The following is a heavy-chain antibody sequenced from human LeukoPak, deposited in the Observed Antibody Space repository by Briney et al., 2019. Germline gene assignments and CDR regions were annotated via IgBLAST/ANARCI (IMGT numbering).Heavy chain of an antibody. J-gene: IGHJ4*02. CDR1: GGTFSSYA. V-gene: IGHV1-46*01. Sequence: ASVKVSCKASGGTFSSYAISWVRQAPGQGLEWMGIINPSGGSTSYAQKFQGRVTMTRDTSTSTVYMELSSLRSEDTAVYYCARDGEMNLPRQGYYYDSSGYDNYWGQGTLVTVSS. D-gene: IGHD3-22*01. CDR2: INPSGGST. CDR3: ARDGEMNLPRQGYYYDSSGYDNY.